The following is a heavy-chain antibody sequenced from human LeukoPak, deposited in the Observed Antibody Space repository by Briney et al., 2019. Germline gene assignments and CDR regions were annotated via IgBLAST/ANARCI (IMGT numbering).Heavy chain of an antibody. V-gene: IGHV4-30-4*01. Sequence: SETLSLTCTVSGGSISSGDYYWSWIRQPPGKGLEWIGYIYYSGSTYYNPSLKSRVTISVDTSKNQFSLKLSSVTAADTAVYYCARVNRVPDYYDSVGEFDYWGQGTLVTVSS. CDR2: IYYSGST. D-gene: IGHD3-22*01. CDR1: GGSISSGDYY. J-gene: IGHJ4*02. CDR3: ARVNRVPDYYDSVGEFDY.